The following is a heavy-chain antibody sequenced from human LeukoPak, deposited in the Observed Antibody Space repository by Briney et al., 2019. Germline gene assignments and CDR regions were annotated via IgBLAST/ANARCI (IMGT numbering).Heavy chain of an antibody. CDR2: IYYSGST. CDR1: GGSISNYY. Sequence: SETLSLTCTVSGGSISNYYWSWIRQPPGKGLEWIRYIYYSGSTNYNPSLKSRVTISVDTSKNQFSLNLSSVTAADTAMYYCARDRSPEGYYDSSHWDYYHGMDVWGQGTTVTVSS. J-gene: IGHJ6*02. CDR3: ARDRSPEGYYDSSHWDYYHGMDV. V-gene: IGHV4-59*01. D-gene: IGHD3-22*01.